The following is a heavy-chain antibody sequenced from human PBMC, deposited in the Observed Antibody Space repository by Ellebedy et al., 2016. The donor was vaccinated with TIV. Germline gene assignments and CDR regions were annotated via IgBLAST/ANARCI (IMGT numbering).Heavy chain of an antibody. CDR1: GGSIRSSSHY. V-gene: IGHV4-39*01. J-gene: IGHJ4*02. D-gene: IGHD2-21*02. CDR3: ARTDPWQPIDD. CDR2: IHYSGTT. Sequence: MPSETLSLTCTVSGGSIRSSSHYWGWIRQPPGKGLEWIGSIHYSGTTYYNPSFKSRVTLTADTSKNQFSLNLRTVTAADTAVYYCARTDPWQPIDDWGQGILVSVSS.